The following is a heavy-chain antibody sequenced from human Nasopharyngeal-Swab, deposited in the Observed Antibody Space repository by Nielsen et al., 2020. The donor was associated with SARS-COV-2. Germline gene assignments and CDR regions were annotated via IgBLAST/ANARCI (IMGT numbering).Heavy chain of an antibody. CDR2: IYHSGST. Sequence: SETLSLTCAVSGGSISSGNWWSWVRQPPGKGLEWIGEIYHSGSTNYNPSLKSRVTISVDKSKNQFSLKLSSVTAADTAVYYCARSESLSAAGHYYYYGMDVWGQGTTVTVSS. CDR3: ARSESLSAAGHYYYYGMDV. V-gene: IGHV4-4*02. CDR1: GGSISSGNW. D-gene: IGHD6-13*01. J-gene: IGHJ6*02.